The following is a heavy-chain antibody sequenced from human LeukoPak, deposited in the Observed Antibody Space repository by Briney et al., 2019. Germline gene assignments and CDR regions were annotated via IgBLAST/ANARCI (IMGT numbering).Heavy chain of an antibody. V-gene: IGHV4-39*01. CDR1: GGSISSSSYY. Sequence: PSETLSLTCTVSGGSISSSSYYWGWIRQPPGKGLEWIGSIYYSGSTYYNPSLKSRVTISVDTSKNQFSLKLSSVTAADTAVYYCATLGVYFVLDYWGQGTLVTVSS. D-gene: IGHD3-10*02. CDR2: IYYSGST. J-gene: IGHJ4*02. CDR3: ATLGVYFVLDY.